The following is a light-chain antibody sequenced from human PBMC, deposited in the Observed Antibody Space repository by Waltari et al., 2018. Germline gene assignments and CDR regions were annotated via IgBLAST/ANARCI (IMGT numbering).Light chain of an antibody. CDR1: QDNSTY. CDR2: AAS. J-gene: IGKJ4*01. V-gene: IGKV1-9*01. CDR3: QQVNSYPLT. Sequence: DIQLTQSPSFLSASVGDRVTITCRASQDNSTYLASYQQKPGKAPKFLIYAASPLQSGVPSRSSGGGSGTEFTLTISSLQPEDFAIYHCQQVNSYPLTFGGGTKVEI.